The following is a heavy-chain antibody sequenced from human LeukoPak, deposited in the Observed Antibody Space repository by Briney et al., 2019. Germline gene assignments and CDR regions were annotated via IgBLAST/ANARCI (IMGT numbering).Heavy chain of an antibody. Sequence: GGSLRLSCAASGFTFSSYSMNWARQAPGKGLEWVSSISSSSSYIYYADSVKGRFTISRDNAKNSLYLQMNSLRAEDTAVYYCARVVGEPTYYDILTGYYSSYFDYWGQGTLVTVSS. CDR3: ARVVGEPTYYDILTGYYSSYFDY. D-gene: IGHD3-9*01. CDR2: ISSSSSYI. J-gene: IGHJ4*02. V-gene: IGHV3-21*01. CDR1: GFTFSSYS.